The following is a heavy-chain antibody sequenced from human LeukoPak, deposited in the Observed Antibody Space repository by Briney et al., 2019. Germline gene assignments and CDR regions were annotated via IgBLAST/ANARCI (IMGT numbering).Heavy chain of an antibody. CDR3: ASNYGYCSGSYDYYYYGMDV. V-gene: IGHV1-69*06. J-gene: IGHJ6*04. D-gene: IGHD3-10*01. CDR2: IIPIFGKA. Sequence: ASVKVSCKASGGTFSSYAISWVGQAPGQGREWRGGIIPIFGKANYAQKFQGKVTITPDKSTSTAYMELTSLRSQDTAVYYCASNYGYCSGSYDYYYYGMDVWGKGTPVTVSS. CDR1: GGTFSSYA.